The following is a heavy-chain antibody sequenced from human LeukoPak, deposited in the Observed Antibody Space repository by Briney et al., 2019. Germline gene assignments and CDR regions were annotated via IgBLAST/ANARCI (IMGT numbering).Heavy chain of an antibody. CDR1: GFTFSSHW. CDR2: IRGSDGAT. Sequence: GGSLRLSCADSGFTFSSHWMHWVRQAPGKGLEWVSCIRGSDGATFYAESVKGRFTVSRDTPKNTLYLEMNSLRAEDTAVYYCAKGGYSTSWRNYFDYWGQGALVTVSS. J-gene: IGHJ4*02. D-gene: IGHD6-13*01. V-gene: IGHV3-23*01. CDR3: AKGGYSTSWRNYFDY.